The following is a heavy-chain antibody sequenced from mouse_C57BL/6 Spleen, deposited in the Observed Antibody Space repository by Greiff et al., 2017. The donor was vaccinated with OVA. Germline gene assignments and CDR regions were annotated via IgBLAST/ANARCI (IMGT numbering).Heavy chain of an antibody. Sequence: EVQLQQSGPELVKPGASVKISCKASGYTFTDYYMNWVKQSHGKSLEWIGDINPNNGGTSYNQKFKGKATLTVDKSSSTAYMELRSLTSEDSAVYYCARGGWSSYYFDYWGQGTTLTVSS. CDR3: ARGGWSSYYFDY. CDR2: INPNNGGT. V-gene: IGHV1-26*01. CDR1: GYTFTDYY. D-gene: IGHD2-3*01. J-gene: IGHJ2*01.